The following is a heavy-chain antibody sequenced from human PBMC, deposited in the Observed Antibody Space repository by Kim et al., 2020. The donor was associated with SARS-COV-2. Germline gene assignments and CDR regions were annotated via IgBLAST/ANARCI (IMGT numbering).Heavy chain of an antibody. D-gene: IGHD3-10*01. CDR3: AVGSNPFDY. J-gene: IGHJ4*02. V-gene: IGHV3-66*01. Sequence: GSTYFANSVKGRLTNSRDKSKNTLYLQMNSLTADDTAGYYCAVGSNPFDYWGQGTLVTVSS. CDR2: GST.